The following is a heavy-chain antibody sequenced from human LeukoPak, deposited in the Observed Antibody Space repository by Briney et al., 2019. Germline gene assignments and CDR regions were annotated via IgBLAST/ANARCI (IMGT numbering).Heavy chain of an antibody. Sequence: SETLSLTCTVSGGSISSYYWSWIRQPPGKGLEWIGYIYYSGSTNYNPSLKSRVTISVDTSKNQFSLKLSSVTAADTAVYYCARTPNYYDSRFFDYRGQGTLVTVSS. CDR3: ARTPNYYDSRFFDY. D-gene: IGHD3-22*01. J-gene: IGHJ4*02. CDR1: GGSISSYY. CDR2: IYYSGST. V-gene: IGHV4-59*01.